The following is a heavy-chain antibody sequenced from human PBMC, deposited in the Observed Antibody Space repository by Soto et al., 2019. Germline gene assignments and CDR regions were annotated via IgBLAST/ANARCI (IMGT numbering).Heavy chain of an antibody. J-gene: IGHJ6*02. CDR2: IIPIFGTA. D-gene: IGHD6-6*01. CDR3: ASDSSSGYYYYGMDV. CDR1: GGTFSSYA. V-gene: IGHV1-69*13. Sequence: GASVKVSCKASGGTFSSYAISWVRQAPGQGLEWMGGIIPIFGTANYAQKFQGRVTITADESTSTAYMELSSLRSEDTAVYYCASDSSSGYYYYGMDVWGQGTTVTVS.